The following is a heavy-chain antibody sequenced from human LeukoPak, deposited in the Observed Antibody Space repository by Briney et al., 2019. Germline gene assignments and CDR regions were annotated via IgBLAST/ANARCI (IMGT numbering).Heavy chain of an antibody. CDR3: ARDSLWFGEFPDY. CDR1: GFTFSSYG. D-gene: IGHD3-10*01. CDR2: IWYDGSNK. V-gene: IGHV3-33*01. Sequence: GRSLRLSCAASGFTFSSYGMHWVRQAPGKGLEWVAVIWYDGSNKYYADSVKGRLTISRDNSKNTLYLQMNSLRAEDTAVYYCARDSLWFGEFPDYWGQGTLVTVSS. J-gene: IGHJ4*02.